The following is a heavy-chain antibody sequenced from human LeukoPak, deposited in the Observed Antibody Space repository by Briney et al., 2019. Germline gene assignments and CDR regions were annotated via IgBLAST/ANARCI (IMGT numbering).Heavy chain of an antibody. J-gene: IGHJ4*02. CDR3: ASGTLGPLRLGMGYFDY. CDR1: GFTFSSYS. D-gene: IGHD7-27*01. V-gene: IGHV3-21*04. Sequence: GGSLRLSCAASGFTFSSYSMNWVRQAPGKGLEWVSSISSSSSYIYYADSVKGRFTISRDNAKNSLYLQMNSLRAEDTAVYYCASGTLGPLRLGMGYFDYWGQGTLVTVSS. CDR2: ISSSSSYI.